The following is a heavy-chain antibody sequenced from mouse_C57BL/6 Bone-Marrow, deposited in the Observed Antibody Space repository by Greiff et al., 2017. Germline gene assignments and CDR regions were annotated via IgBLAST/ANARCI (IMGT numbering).Heavy chain of an antibody. D-gene: IGHD2-14*01. Sequence: DVQLQESGPGLVKPSQSLSLTCSVTGYSITSGYYWNWIRQFPGNKLEWMGYISYDGSNNYNPSLKNRISLTRDTSKNQFFLKLNSVTTEDTATYYGARVRDDGDWYFDGWGTGTTVTVSS. CDR2: ISYDGSN. CDR3: ARVRDDGDWYFDG. J-gene: IGHJ1*03. V-gene: IGHV3-6*01. CDR1: GYSITSGYY.